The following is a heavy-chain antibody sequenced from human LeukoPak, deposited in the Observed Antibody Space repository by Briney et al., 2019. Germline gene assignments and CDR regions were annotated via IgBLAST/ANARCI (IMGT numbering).Heavy chain of an antibody. CDR3: ARDRTTVVGKPSYFDS. CDR1: GFTFSSYG. V-gene: IGHV3-30*03. J-gene: IGHJ4*02. D-gene: IGHD6-19*01. Sequence: GGSLRLSCAASGFTFSSYGMDWVRQAPGKGLEWVAVISYDGSNTYYADSVKGRFTISRDNSKNMLYLQMNSLRAEDTAVYYCARDRTTVVGKPSYFDSWGQGALVTVSS. CDR2: ISYDGSNT.